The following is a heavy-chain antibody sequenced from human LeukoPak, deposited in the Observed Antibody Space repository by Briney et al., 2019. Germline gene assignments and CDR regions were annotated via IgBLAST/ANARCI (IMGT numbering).Heavy chain of an antibody. V-gene: IGHV1-24*01. CDR2: FDPEDGET. D-gene: IGHD3-22*01. Sequence: ASVKVSCTVSGYTLTELSMHWVRQAPGKGLEWMGGFDPEDGETIYAQKFQGRVTMTEDTSTDTAYMELSSLRSEDTAVYYCATMSSGYYYDSSGRTGHNWFDPWGQGTLVTVSS. J-gene: IGHJ5*02. CDR1: GYTLTELS. CDR3: ATMSSGYYYDSSGRTGHNWFDP.